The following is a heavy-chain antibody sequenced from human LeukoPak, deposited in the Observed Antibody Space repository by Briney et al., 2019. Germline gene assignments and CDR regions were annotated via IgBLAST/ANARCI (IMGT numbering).Heavy chain of an antibody. CDR1: GYXFTAYY. CDR2: INPNSGGT. V-gene: IGHV1-2*02. J-gene: IGHJ4*02. D-gene: IGHD7-27*01. CDR3: ARRLTGVDY. Sequence: GASVKVSCKASGYXFTAYYINWVRQDPGQGLEWMGWINPNSGGTNYEQNFQGRVTMTRDTCISTVYMELNSLRSDDTAVYYCARRLTGVDYWGQGTQVTVSS.